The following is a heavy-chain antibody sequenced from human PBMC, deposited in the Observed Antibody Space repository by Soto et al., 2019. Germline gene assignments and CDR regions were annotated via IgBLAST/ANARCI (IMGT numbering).Heavy chain of an antibody. D-gene: IGHD2-8*01. CDR3: ARDRCTNGVCYAPSDY. CDR2: ISSNGRST. CDR1: GFSFSTYA. V-gene: IGHV3-64*01. Sequence: GGSLRLSCATSGFSFSTYAMHWVRQAPGKGLEYVSAISSNGRSTYYANSVKGRFTISRDNSKNTPYLQMDSLRAEDMAVYYCARDRCTNGVCYAPSDYWGQGTLVTVS. J-gene: IGHJ4*02.